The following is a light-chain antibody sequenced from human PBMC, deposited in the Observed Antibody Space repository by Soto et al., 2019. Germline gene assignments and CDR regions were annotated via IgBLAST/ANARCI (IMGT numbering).Light chain of an antibody. CDR1: QSVSGY. CDR2: DTS. V-gene: IGKV3-11*01. Sequence: EIVLTQSPATLSLSPGERATLSSRASQSVSGYLAWYQQKPGQAPRLLIYDTSNRATGIPARFSGSGSGTDFTLTISSLEPEDFAVYYCHQRSNWPSTFGGGTKVEIK. J-gene: IGKJ4*01. CDR3: HQRSNWPST.